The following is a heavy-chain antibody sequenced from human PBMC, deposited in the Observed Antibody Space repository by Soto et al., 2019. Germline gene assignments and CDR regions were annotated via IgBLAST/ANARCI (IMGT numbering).Heavy chain of an antibody. CDR2: FYYSGST. CDR1: GGSISSYS. Sequence: SETLSLTCTVSGGSISSYSWGWIRQPPGKGLQWIGSFYYSGSTNYNPSLKSRVTISVDTSKNQFSLKLTSVAAADTAVYYCARQWSLPSWRREVPAWFDSWGQGTLVTVSS. V-gene: IGHV4-59*08. J-gene: IGHJ5*01. D-gene: IGHD2-15*01. CDR3: ARQWSLPSWRREVPAWFDS.